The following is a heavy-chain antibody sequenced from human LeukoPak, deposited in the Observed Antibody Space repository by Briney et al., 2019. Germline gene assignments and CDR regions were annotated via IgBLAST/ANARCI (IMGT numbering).Heavy chain of an antibody. CDR1: GFTFSSYA. CDR3: AKGDYGDYYYYGMDV. Sequence: GGSLRLSCAASGFTFSSYAMSWVRQAPGKGLEWVSAISGSGGSTYYADSVKGRFTISRDNAKNSLYLQMNSLRAEDTALYYCAKGDYGDYYYYGMDVWGQGITVTVSS. V-gene: IGHV3-23*01. J-gene: IGHJ6*02. CDR2: ISGSGGST. D-gene: IGHD4-17*01.